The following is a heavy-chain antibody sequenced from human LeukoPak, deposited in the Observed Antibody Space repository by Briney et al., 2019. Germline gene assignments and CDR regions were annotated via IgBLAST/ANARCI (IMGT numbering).Heavy chain of an antibody. D-gene: IGHD6-6*01. J-gene: IGHJ4*02. CDR3: ARQSSIAARRGFDY. CDR2: IYYSGST. V-gene: IGHV4-59*01. CDR1: GGSISSYY. Sequence: PSQTLSLTCTVSGGSISSYYWSWIRQPPGKGLEWIGYIYYSGSTNYNPSLKSRVTISVDTSKNQFSLKLSSVTAADTAVYYCARQSSIAARRGFDYWGQGTLVTVSS.